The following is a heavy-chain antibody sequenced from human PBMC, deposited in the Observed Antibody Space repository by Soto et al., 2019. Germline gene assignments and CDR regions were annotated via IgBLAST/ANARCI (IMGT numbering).Heavy chain of an antibody. CDR3: ARYSPPKKTYDSNPGWFDP. CDR2: VFYTGTT. CDR1: GGPVSTESYY. V-gene: IGHV4-61*01. D-gene: IGHD3-22*01. J-gene: IGHJ5*02. Sequence: SETLSLTCIVTGGPVSTESYYWSWLRQSPGKGLEWIRYVFYTGTTNYNPSLKSRVTISIDTSRNQFSLSLSSVTAADTAVYFCARYSPPKKTYDSNPGWFDPWGQGTLVTVS.